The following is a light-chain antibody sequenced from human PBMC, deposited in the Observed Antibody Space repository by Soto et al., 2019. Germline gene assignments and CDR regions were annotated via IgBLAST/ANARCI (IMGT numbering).Light chain of an antibody. CDR2: DAS. J-gene: IGKJ4*01. V-gene: IGKV3-15*01. CDR3: QQYSNWPPLS. Sequence: EIVLTQSPATLSVSPGERATLSCRASQSVRSNLAWYQQKAGQAPRLLIFDASTRATNIPARFSGSGSGTEFTLTVSSLQSEDFAVYYCQQYSNWPPLSFDGGTKVEIK. CDR1: QSVRSN.